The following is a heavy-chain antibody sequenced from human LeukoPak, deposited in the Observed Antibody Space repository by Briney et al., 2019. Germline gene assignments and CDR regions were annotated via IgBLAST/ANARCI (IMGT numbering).Heavy chain of an antibody. CDR2: IRYDGSNK. D-gene: IGHD4-17*01. CDR3: AKDGRGPTNTVTTIDY. J-gene: IGHJ4*02. V-gene: IGHV3-30*02. Sequence: GGSLRLSCAASGFTFSSYGMHWVRQAPGKGLEWVAFIRYDGSNKYYADSVKGRFTISRDNSKNTLYLQMNSLRAEDTAVYYCAKDGRGPTNTVTTIDYWGQGTLVTVSS. CDR1: GFTFSSYG.